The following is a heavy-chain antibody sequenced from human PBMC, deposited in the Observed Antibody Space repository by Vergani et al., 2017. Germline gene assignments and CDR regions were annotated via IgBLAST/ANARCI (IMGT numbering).Heavy chain of an antibody. CDR2: IYYSGST. J-gene: IGHJ4*02. V-gene: IGHV4-59*01. CDR3: ARVFNSGSYFDY. D-gene: IGHD1-26*01. CDR1: GGSISSYY. Sequence: QVQLQESGPGLVKPSETLSLTCTVSGGSISSYYWSWIRQPPGKGLEWIGYIYYSGSTNYNPSLKSRVTLSVDTSKNQFSLKLSSVTAADTAVYYCARVFNSGSYFDYWGQGTLVTVSS.